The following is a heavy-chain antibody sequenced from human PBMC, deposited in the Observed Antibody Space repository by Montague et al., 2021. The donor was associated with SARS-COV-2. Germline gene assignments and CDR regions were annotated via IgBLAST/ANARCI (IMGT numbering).Heavy chain of an antibody. J-gene: IGHJ6*02. CDR1: GDSVSSNSAA. D-gene: IGHD3-10*01. V-gene: IGHV6-1*01. CDR3: ARGLWFGELLSLYYYYGMDV. CDR2: TYYGSKWYN. Sequence: SAISGDSVSSNSAAWNWIRQSPSRGLEWLGRTYYGSKWYNDYAVSVKSRITINPDTSKNQFSLQLDSVTPEDTAVYYCARGLWFGELLSLYYYYGMDVWGQGTTVTVSS.